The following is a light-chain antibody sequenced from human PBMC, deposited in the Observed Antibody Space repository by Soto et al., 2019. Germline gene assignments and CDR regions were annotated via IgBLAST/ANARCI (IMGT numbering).Light chain of an antibody. CDR2: AAS. Sequence: EIVLTQSPGTLSLSPGERATLSCRASQSISSSYLAWYQQKPGQAPRLLIYAASSRATGIPDRFSGSGSGTDYTLTIXRLEPEDFXXXXXXQYXSSSYTFGQGTQLEIK. CDR1: QSISSSY. CDR3: XQYXSSSYT. J-gene: IGKJ2*01. V-gene: IGKV3-20*01.